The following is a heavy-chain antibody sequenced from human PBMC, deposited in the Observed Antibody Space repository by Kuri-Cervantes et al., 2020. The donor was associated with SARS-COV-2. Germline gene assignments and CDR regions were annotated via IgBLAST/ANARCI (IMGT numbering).Heavy chain of an antibody. CDR2: ISSSSSYI. J-gene: IGHJ2*01. CDR3: ARRWATIPVVWYFDL. Sequence: GGSLRLSCAASGFPFNDYYFTWIRQAPGKGLEWVSSISSSSSYIYYADSVKGRFTISRDNAKNSLYLQMNSLRAEDTAVYYCARRWATIPVVWYFDLWGRGTLVTVSS. CDR1: GFPFNDYY. V-gene: IGHV3-21*01. D-gene: IGHD5-12*01.